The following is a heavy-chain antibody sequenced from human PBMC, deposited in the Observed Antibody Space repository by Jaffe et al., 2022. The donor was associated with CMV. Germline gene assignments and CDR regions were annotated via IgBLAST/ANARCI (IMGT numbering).Heavy chain of an antibody. Sequence: EVQLVESGGGLVQPGGSLRLSCAVSGFIFSDYWMTWVRQAPGKGLEWVANLNQDGSEKYYVDSVKGRFTISRDNAKNSLYLQMNSLRAEDTAVYYCARDPGMVRGADDYGMDVWGQGTAVTVSS. D-gene: IGHD3-10*01. CDR2: LNQDGSEK. V-gene: IGHV3-7*01. CDR1: GFIFSDYW. CDR3: ARDPGMVRGADDYGMDV. J-gene: IGHJ6*02.